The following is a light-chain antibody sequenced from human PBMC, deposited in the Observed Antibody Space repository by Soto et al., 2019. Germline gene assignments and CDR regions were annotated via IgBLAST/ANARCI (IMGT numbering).Light chain of an antibody. J-gene: IGKJ1*01. V-gene: IGKV3-11*01. CDR1: QSVSSY. CDR3: LQHNNFPWT. Sequence: EIVLTQSPATLSLSPGERATLSCRASQSVSSYLAWYQQKPGQAPRLLIYDASNRATGIPARFSGSGSGTDFSLTISSLEPEDFAVYYCLQHNNFPWTFGQGTKVEI. CDR2: DAS.